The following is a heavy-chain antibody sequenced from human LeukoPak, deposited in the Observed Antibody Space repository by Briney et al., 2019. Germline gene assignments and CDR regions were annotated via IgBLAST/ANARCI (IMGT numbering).Heavy chain of an antibody. Sequence: ASVKVSCKASGYTFTSYGISWVRQAPGQGLEWMGWISAYDGNTNYAQKLQGRVTITADESTSTAYMELSSLRSEDTAVYYCASADGSGHYGMDVWGKGTTVTVSS. CDR3: ASADGSGHYGMDV. CDR2: ISAYDGNT. J-gene: IGHJ6*04. CDR1: GYTFTSYG. D-gene: IGHD3-10*01. V-gene: IGHV1-18*04.